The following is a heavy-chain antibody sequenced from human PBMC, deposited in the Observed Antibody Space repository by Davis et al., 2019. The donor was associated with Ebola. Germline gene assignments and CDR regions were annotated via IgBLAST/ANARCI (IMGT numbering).Heavy chain of an antibody. CDR1: GFTFSDYY. CDR2: IGPSGNSF. D-gene: IGHD1-26*01. V-gene: IGHV3-11*01. J-gene: IGHJ4*02. Sequence: GESLKISCEVSGFTFSDYYMSWIRQAPGKGLEWIAYIGPSGNSFYCADSVKGRFTISRDNAKNSLYLQMNSLRSEDTAVYYCARGDRGSHYQDFDYWGQGTLVTVSS. CDR3: ARGDRGSHYQDFDY.